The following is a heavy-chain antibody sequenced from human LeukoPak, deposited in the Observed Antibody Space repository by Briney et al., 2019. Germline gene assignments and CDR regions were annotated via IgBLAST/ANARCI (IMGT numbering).Heavy chain of an antibody. V-gene: IGHV4-59*12. CDR2: IYYSGST. J-gene: IGHJ4*02. CDR3: ARGRGWGSGSYGLDY. Sequence: SETLSLTCTVSGGSISSYYWSWIRQPPGKGLEWIGYIYYSGSTNYNPSLKSRVTISVDTSKNQLSLKLSSVTAADTAVYYCARGRGWGSGSYGLDYWGQGTLVTVSS. CDR1: GGSISSYY. D-gene: IGHD3-10*01.